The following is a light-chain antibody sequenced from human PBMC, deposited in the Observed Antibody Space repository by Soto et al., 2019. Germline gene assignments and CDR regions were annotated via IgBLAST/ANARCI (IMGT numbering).Light chain of an antibody. CDR3: SSYTSSNTWV. V-gene: IGLV2-14*01. CDR2: EVS. Sequence: QSALTQPDSVSGSPGQSITISCTGTSRDVGDYNYVSWYQQHPGKAPKLMIYEVSNRPSGVSNRFSGSKSGNTASLTISGLQSQYEADYYCSSYTSSNTWVFRGGTQVTLL. CDR1: SRDVGDYNY. J-gene: IGLJ7*01.